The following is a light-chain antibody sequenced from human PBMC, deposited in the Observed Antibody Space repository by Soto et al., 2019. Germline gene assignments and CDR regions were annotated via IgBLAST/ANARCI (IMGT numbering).Light chain of an antibody. V-gene: IGKV3-11*01. CDR2: DAF. Sequence: EIVLTQSPATLSLSPGERATLSCRASQSVRSYLAWYQQKPGQTPRLLIYDAFNRATGIPARFSGSGSGTDFTLTISSLEPEDFATYYCLQDFRYPRTFGQGTKVEIK. J-gene: IGKJ1*01. CDR1: QSVRSY. CDR3: LQDFRYPRT.